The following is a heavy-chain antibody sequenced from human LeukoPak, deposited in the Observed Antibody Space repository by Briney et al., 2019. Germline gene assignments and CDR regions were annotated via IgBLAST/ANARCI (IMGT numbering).Heavy chain of an antibody. CDR2: ISSSSSTI. CDR1: GFTFSSYS. CDR3: ARDRGYSYGPSQSTFDY. Sequence: GGSLRLSCAASGFTFSSYSMNWVRQAPGKGLEWVSYISSSSSTIYYADSVKGRFTISRDNAKNSLYLQMNSLRAEDTAVYYCARDRGYSYGPSQSTFDYWGQGTLVTVSS. D-gene: IGHD5-18*01. J-gene: IGHJ4*02. V-gene: IGHV3-48*04.